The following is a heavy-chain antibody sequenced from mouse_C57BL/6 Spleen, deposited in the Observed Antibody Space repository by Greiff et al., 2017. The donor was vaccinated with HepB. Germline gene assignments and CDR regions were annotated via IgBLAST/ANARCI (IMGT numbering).Heavy chain of an antibody. D-gene: IGHD2-4*01. V-gene: IGHV1-9*01. CDR1: GYTFTGYW. Sequence: QVQLQQSGAELMKPGASVKLSCKASGYTFTGYWIEWVKQRPGHGLEWIGEILPGSGSTNYNEKFKGKATFTADTSSNPSYMQLSSLTTEYSAIYYGARSGYDYDGAWFAYWGQGTLVTVSA. CDR2: ILPGSGST. CDR3: ARSGYDYDGAWFAY. J-gene: IGHJ3*01.